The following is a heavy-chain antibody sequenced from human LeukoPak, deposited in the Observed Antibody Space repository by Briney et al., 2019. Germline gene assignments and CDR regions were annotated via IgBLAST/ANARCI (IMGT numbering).Heavy chain of an antibody. CDR1: GYTFTAYY. D-gene: IGHD2-2*01. CDR3: AREEYCSTSSCAHDY. V-gene: IGHV1-2*02. CDR2: MNPNSGDT. J-gene: IGHJ4*02. Sequence: ASVKVSCKASGYTFTAYYMHWVRQAPGQGLEWMGWMNPNSGDTNYAQNFQDRVTMTRDTSISTAYMELSRLTSDDMAVYYCAREEYCSTSSCAHDYWGQGTLVTVSS.